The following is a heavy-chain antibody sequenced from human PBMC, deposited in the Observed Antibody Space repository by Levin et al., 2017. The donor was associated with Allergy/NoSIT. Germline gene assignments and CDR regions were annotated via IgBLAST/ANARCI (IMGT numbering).Heavy chain of an antibody. CDR3: VREANSLDY. V-gene: IGHV3-74*01. Sequence: GGSLRLSCAASGFMFSGHYMHWVRQAPGKGLEWVSHIKNEGTTKRYADFAKGRFTISRDNVNDMLYLQMNSLRVEDTAIYYCVREANSLDYWGQGTQVTVSS. CDR1: GFMFSGHY. J-gene: IGHJ4*02. D-gene: IGHD2-21*01. CDR2: IKNEGTTK.